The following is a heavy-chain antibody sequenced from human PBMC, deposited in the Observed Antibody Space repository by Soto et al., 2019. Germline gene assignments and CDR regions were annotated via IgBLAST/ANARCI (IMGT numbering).Heavy chain of an antibody. CDR2: ISSGSVTI. V-gene: IGHV3-48*01. D-gene: IGHD2-15*01. J-gene: IGHJ4*02. CDR3: AREDCSGGSCYLGFDF. Sequence: EVQLVESGGGLVQPGGSLRLSCAASGFTFSSYSMNWVRQAPGKGLEWVSYISSGSVTIYYADSVKGRFTISRDNAKNSLSLQMNSLRAEDTAVYYCAREDCSGGSCYLGFDFWGQGTLVTVSS. CDR1: GFTFSSYS.